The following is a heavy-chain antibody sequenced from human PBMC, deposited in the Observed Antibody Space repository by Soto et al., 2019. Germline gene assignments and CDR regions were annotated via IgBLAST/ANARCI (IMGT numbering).Heavy chain of an antibody. D-gene: IGHD3-10*01. V-gene: IGHV3-23*01. CDR3: AKGLNPYYGSGMPRVPFDY. Sequence: GGSLRLSCAASGFTFSSYAMSWVRQAPGKGLEWVSAISGSGGSTYYADSVKGRFTISRDNSKNTLYLQMNSLRAEDTAVYYCAKGLNPYYGSGMPRVPFDYWGQGTLVTVSS. CDR2: ISGSGGST. J-gene: IGHJ4*02. CDR1: GFTFSSYA.